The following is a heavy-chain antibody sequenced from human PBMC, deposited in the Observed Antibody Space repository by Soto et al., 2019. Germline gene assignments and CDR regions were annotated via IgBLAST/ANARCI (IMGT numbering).Heavy chain of an antibody. CDR3: AREWSYFDY. D-gene: IGHD2-8*01. CDR1: GGSVSSGTYY. J-gene: IGHJ4*02. CDR2: ISYSGST. Sequence: SETLSLTCTVSGGSVSSGTYYWSWIRQPPGKGLEWIGYISYSGSTDYNPSLKSRVTISVDTSKDQFSLKLNSVTAADTAVYYCAREWSYFDYWGQGTLVTVSS. V-gene: IGHV4-61*01.